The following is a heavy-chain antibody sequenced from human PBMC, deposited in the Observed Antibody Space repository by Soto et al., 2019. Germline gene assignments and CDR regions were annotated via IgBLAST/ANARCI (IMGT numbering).Heavy chain of an antibody. J-gene: IGHJ4*02. D-gene: IGHD2-15*01. CDR3: ARHRPGSGGSCYDY. CDR2: IFYTGST. CDR1: GGPFSRGGYY. V-gene: IGHV4-31*03. Sequence: TLSLTCTVSGGPFSRGGYYWSWIRQHPGKGLECIGYIFYTGSTYYNPTLKSRVTMSVDTSKNQFSLRLTSVTAADTAVYYCARHRPGSGGSCYDYWGQGTLVTVSS.